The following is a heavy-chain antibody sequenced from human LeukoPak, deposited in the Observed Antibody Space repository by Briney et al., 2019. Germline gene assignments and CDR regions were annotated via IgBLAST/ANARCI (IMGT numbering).Heavy chain of an antibody. CDR2: IYYSGST. J-gene: IGHJ4*02. CDR3: ARHSHYYNSKGFDY. D-gene: IGHD3-22*01. CDR1: GGSISSGGYY. V-gene: IGHV4-31*03. Sequence: SETLSLTCTVSGGSISSGGYYWSWIRQHPGKGLEWIGYIYYSGSTYYNPSLKSRVTISVDTSKNQFSLKLSSVTAAYTAVYYCARHSHYYNSKGFDYWGQGTLVTVSS.